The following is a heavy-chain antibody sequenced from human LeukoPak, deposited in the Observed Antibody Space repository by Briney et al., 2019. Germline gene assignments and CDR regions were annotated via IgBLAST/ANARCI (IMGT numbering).Heavy chain of an antibody. Sequence: SETLSLTCTVSGGSVSSVTYYWSWIRQPPGKGLEWIGYIYYSGSTNYNPSLKSRVTISVDTSKNQFSLKLTSVTAADTAVYYCARGSPRGDNWFDPWGQGTLVTVSS. J-gene: IGHJ5*02. V-gene: IGHV4-61*01. CDR2: IYYSGST. CDR1: GGSVSSVTYY. CDR3: ARGSPRGDNWFDP.